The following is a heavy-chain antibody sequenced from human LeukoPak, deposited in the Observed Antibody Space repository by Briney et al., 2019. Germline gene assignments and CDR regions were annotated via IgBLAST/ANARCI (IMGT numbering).Heavy chain of an antibody. Sequence: GGSLRLSCAASGFTFDDYAMNWVRQAPGKGLEWVSSISSSSSYIYYADSVKGRFTISRDNAKNSLYLQMNSLRAEDTAVYYCARDEWELPDYWGQGTLVTVSS. CDR1: GFTFDDYA. CDR2: ISSSSSYI. J-gene: IGHJ4*02. CDR3: ARDEWELPDY. D-gene: IGHD1-26*01. V-gene: IGHV3-21*01.